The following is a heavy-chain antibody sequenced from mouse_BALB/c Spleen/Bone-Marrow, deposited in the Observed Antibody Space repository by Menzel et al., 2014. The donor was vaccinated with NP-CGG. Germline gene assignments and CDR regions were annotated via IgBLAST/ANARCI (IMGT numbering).Heavy chain of an antibody. V-gene: IGHV5-6-5*01. D-gene: IGHD1-1*01. Sequence: EVKLVESGGGLVKPGGSLKLSCAASGFTFSSYAMSWVRQTPEKRLEWVASISSGGSTYYPDRVKGRFTISRDNARNILYLQMSSLRSEDTAMYYCARWYYGSGFAYWGQGTLVTVSA. CDR1: GFTFSSYA. CDR3: ARWYYGSGFAY. J-gene: IGHJ3*01. CDR2: ISSGGST.